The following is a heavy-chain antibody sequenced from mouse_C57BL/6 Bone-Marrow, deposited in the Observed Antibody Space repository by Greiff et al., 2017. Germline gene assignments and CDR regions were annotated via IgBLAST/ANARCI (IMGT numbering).Heavy chain of an antibody. CDR1: GYTFTDYY. Sequence: EVQLQQSGLELVKPGAQVKISCKASGYTFTDYYMNGVKQSLGKSLKWIGDINPNNGGTSYNQKFKGKATLTVDKSSSTAYMEHRSLTSEDSAVYYCASERGVWGTGTTVTVSS. CDR2: INPNNGGT. CDR3: ASERGV. J-gene: IGHJ1*03. V-gene: IGHV1-26*01.